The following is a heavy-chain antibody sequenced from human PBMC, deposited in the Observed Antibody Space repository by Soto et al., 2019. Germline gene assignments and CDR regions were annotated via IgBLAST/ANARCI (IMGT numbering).Heavy chain of an antibody. CDR3: ARMATFGSLNWFDP. J-gene: IGHJ5*02. CDR1: GSSFTNND. V-gene: IGHV1-8*01. D-gene: IGHD3-16*01. CDR2: MNPGSGDT. Sequence: ASVTGSCTASGSSFTNNDVSWVRQATGQGLEWMGWMNPGSGDTGYAQKFQGRVTMTRDISIAAAYMELSSLRSDDTAIYYCARMATFGSLNWFDPWGQGTLVTVSS.